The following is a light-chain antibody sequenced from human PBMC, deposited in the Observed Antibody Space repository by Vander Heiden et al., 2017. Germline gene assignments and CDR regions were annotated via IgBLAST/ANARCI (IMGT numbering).Light chain of an antibody. CDR1: QSVSSY. J-gene: IGKJ5*01. CDR2: DAS. Sequence: EIVLTQSPATQSLSPGERATLSCRASQSVSSYLAWYQQKPGQAPRLLIYDASNRATGIPARFSGSGSGTDFTLTISSLEPEDFAVYYCQQRSNWPPSITFGQGTRLEIK. CDR3: QQRSNWPPSIT. V-gene: IGKV3-11*01.